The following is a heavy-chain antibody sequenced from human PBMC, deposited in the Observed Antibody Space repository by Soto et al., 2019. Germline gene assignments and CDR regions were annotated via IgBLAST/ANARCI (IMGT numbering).Heavy chain of an antibody. V-gene: IGHV3-15*07. CDR2: IKSKTDGGTT. D-gene: IGHD3-3*01. CDR3: PTVFADFWSVYYSAPDDY. Sequence: PGGSLRLSCAASGFTFSNAWMNWVRQAPGKGLEWVGRIKSKTDGGTTDYAAPVKGRFTISRDDSKNTLYLQMNSLKTEDTAVYYCPTVFADFWSVYYSAPDDYWGQGPLVPVSP. CDR1: GFTFSNAW. J-gene: IGHJ4*02.